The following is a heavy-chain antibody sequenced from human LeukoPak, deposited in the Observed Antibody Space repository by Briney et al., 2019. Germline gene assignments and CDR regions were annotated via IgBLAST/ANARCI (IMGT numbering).Heavy chain of an antibody. D-gene: IGHD3-10*01. CDR3: ARVMLWFGELTWFDP. V-gene: IGHV4-39*07. CDR2: IYYSGST. Sequence: PSETLSLTCTVSGGSISSSSYYWGWIRQPPGKGLEWIGSIYYSGSTYYNPSLKSRVTISVDTSKNQFSLKLSSVTAADTAVYYCARVMLWFGELTWFDPWGQGTLVTVSS. J-gene: IGHJ5*02. CDR1: GGSISSSSYY.